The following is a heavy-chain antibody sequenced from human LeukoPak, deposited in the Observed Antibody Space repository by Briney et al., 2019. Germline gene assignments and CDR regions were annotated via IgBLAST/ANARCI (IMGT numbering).Heavy chain of an antibody. J-gene: IGHJ4*02. V-gene: IGHV3-23*01. CDR1: GFTFSIYA. Sequence: PGGXXRLSCAASGFTFSIYAMSWVRQAPGKGLQWVSSITSRGESTLYVDSVKGRLTITRENCENRVYMKMHSLRGGDRAVYYCARDRPNYYGSDGHYYRRDGDYWGRGTLVSVSS. CDR2: ITSRGEST. D-gene: IGHD3-22*01. CDR3: ARDRPNYYGSDGHYYRRDGDY.